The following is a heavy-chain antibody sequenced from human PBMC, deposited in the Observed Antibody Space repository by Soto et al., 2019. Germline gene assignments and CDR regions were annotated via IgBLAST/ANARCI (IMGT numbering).Heavy chain of an antibody. CDR2: ISAYNGNT. D-gene: IGHD3-16*02. J-gene: IGHJ6*02. Sequence: QVQLVQSGAEVKKPGASVKVSCKASGYTFTSYGISWVRQAPGQGLERMAWISAYNGNTNYAKKLQGRVTMTTDTSTSTAYMELRSLRSDDTAVYYCARDDMITFGGVIVMWYYYGMDVWGQGTTVTVSS. CDR1: GYTFTSYG. V-gene: IGHV1-18*04. CDR3: ARDDMITFGGVIVMWYYYGMDV.